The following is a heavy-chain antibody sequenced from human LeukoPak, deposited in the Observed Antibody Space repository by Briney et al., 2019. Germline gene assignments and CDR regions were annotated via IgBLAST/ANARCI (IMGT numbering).Heavy chain of an antibody. V-gene: IGHV3-7*01. Sequence: PGGSLRLSCAASGFTFSSYWMSWVRQAPGKGLEWVANIKQDGSEKYYVDSVKGRFTISRDNAKNSLYLQMNSLRAEDTAVYYCAGEGRYFDWLYLKNLDYWGQGTLVTVSS. J-gene: IGHJ4*02. CDR2: IKQDGSEK. D-gene: IGHD3-9*01. CDR3: AGEGRYFDWLYLKNLDY. CDR1: GFTFSSYW.